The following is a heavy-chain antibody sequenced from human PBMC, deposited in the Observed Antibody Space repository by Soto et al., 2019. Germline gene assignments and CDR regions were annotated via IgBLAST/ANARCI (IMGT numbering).Heavy chain of an antibody. D-gene: IGHD5-18*01. Sequence: QVQLQESGLGLVKPSETLSLTCSVSGDSVSSGSFYWSWSRQIPGRGLEWIGYVYYTGSGYYSPALQSRVTMSVDTSKNQFSLTLTSVRHADTAVYVCARLYTYGHSHVDFWGQGTVVTVYS. CDR2: VYYTGSG. J-gene: IGHJ4*02. CDR3: ARLYTYGHSHVDF. V-gene: IGHV4-31*03. CDR1: GDSVSSGSFY.